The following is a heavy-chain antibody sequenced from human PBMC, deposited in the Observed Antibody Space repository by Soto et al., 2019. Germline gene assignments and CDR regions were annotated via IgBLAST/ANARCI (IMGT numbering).Heavy chain of an antibody. V-gene: IGHV3-33*01. CDR2: IWYDGSNK. CDR3: ARDPVTMIVVWAFDI. D-gene: IGHD3-22*01. Sequence: QVQLVESGGGVVQPGRSLRLSCAASGFTFSSYGMHWVRQAPGKGLEWVAVIWYDGSNKYYADSVKGRFTISSDNSKSTLYLQMSSLRAEDTAVYYCARDPVTMIVVWAFDIWGQGTMVTVSS. CDR1: GFTFSSYG. J-gene: IGHJ3*02.